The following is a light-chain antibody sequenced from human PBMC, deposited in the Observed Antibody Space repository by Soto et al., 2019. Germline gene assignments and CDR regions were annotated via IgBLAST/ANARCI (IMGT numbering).Light chain of an antibody. V-gene: IGKV3-20*01. CDR1: QSVSSNY. CDR2: GAS. Sequence: EDGLTQSPGTVSLSPGERATLSCRASQSVSSNYLAWYQQKPGQAPSLLIYGASSRATGIPDRFSGSGSGTEFTLTISSLQSEDFAVYYCQQYNNWPSWTFGQGTKVDNK. J-gene: IGKJ1*01. CDR3: QQYNNWPSWT.